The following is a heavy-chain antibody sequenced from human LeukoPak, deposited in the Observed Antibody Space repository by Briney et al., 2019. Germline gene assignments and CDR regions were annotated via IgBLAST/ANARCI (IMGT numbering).Heavy chain of an antibody. V-gene: IGHV3-23*01. D-gene: IGHD6-19*01. J-gene: IGHJ4*02. CDR1: GFTFSSYA. CDR2: ITGSGGST. CDR3: AKWAVSGRGFDY. Sequence: GRSLRLSCAASGFTFSSYAMSWVRQAPGKGLEWVSDITGSGGSTHYADSAKGRFTISRDNSKNTLYLQMNSLRAEDTAVYYCAKWAVSGRGFDYWGQGTLVTVSS.